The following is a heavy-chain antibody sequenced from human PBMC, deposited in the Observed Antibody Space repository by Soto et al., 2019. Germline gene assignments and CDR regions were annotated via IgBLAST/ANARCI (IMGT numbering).Heavy chain of an antibody. D-gene: IGHD5-12*01. J-gene: IGHJ3*02. CDR1: GYTLTELS. CDR3: ATDYSGYDPKRAFDI. Sequence: GASVKLSCKVSGYTLTELSMHWVRQAPGKGLEWMGGFDPEDGETIYAQKFQGRVTMTEDTSTDTAYMELSSLRSEDTAVYYCATDYSGYDPKRAFDIWGQGTMVTVSS. CDR2: FDPEDGET. V-gene: IGHV1-24*01.